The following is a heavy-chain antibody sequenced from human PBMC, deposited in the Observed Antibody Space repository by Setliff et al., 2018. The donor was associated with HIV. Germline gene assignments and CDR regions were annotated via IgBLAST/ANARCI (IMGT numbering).Heavy chain of an antibody. J-gene: IGHJ5*02. V-gene: IGHV3-15*01. Sequence: GGSPRLSCAASGFTFSNAWMSWVRQAPGKGLEWVGRIKSKTDGGTTDYAAPVKGRFTISRDDSKNTLYLQMNSLKTEDTAVYYCTAALQQQVVRWFDPWGQGTLVTVSS. CDR1: GFTFSNAW. CDR2: IKSKTDGGTT. D-gene: IGHD6-13*01. CDR3: TAALQQQVVRWFDP.